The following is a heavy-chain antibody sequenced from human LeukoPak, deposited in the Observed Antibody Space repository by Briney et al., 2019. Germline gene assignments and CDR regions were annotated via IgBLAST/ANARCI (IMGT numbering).Heavy chain of an antibody. Sequence: PSETLSLTCTVSDGSTSNYYWSWIRLPPGKGLEWIGYIYYTGATNYSPSLKSRVTISLDTSKNQFSLRLSSVTAADAAVYYCARAGYSYGTGYYFDYWGQGALVTVSS. CDR3: ARAGYSYGTGYYFDY. V-gene: IGHV4-59*01. D-gene: IGHD5-18*01. CDR1: DGSTSNYY. CDR2: IYYTGAT. J-gene: IGHJ4*02.